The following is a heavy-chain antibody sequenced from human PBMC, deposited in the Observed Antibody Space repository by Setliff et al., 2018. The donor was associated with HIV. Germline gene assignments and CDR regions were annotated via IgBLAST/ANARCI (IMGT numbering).Heavy chain of an antibody. Sequence: SETLSLTCTVSGGSITSSNWWSWVRQPPGKGLEWIGGIYHTGTTNHNPSLKSRVTVSIDKSKNQFALNVRSATAADTAVYYCAVRDWNDGGGAFDVWGQGKLVTVSS. CDR3: AVRDWNDGGGAFDV. D-gene: IGHD1-1*01. CDR1: GGSITSSNW. CDR2: IYHTGTT. V-gene: IGHV4-4*02. J-gene: IGHJ3*01.